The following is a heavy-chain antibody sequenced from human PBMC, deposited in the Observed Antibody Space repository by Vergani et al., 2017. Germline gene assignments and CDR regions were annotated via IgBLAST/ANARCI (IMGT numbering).Heavy chain of an antibody. CDR3: VRVKGSNWNDHLYDI. CDR2: IRNKANDYTT. J-gene: IGHJ3*02. Sequence: EVDLVESGGGLAQPGGSLRLSCEASGFSFPGYAMSWVRQAPGKGLEWVGRIRNKANDYTTQYAASVKGRFTISRDDSKSYLYLQMNSLQTEDTALYYCVRVKGSNWNDHLYDIWGQGTLVTVSS. V-gene: IGHV3-72*01. CDR1: GFSFPGYA. D-gene: IGHD1-1*01.